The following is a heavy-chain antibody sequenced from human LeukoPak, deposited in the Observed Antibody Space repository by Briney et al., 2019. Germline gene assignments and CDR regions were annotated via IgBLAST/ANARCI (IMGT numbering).Heavy chain of an antibody. D-gene: IGHD6-13*01. J-gene: IGHJ4*02. CDR3: ANLPGYSSSWSPGFDY. Sequence: GGSLRLSCAASGFTFSNYAMAWVRQAPGKGLEWVSAISGSGGSTYYADSVKGRFTISRDNSKSTLYLQMNSLRAEDTAVYYCANLPGYSSSWSPGFDYWGQGTLVTVSS. CDR1: GFTFSNYA. CDR2: ISGSGGST. V-gene: IGHV3-23*01.